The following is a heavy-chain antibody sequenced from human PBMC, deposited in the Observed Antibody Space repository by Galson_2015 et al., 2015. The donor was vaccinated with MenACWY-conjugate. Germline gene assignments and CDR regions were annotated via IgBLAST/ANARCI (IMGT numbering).Heavy chain of an antibody. CDR1: GFTFSNYA. J-gene: IGHJ4*02. CDR2: ISDSGDTT. Sequence: SLRLSCAASGFTFSNYAMSWVRQAPGKGLEWVSTISDSGDTTYFADSVRGRFTISRDNAKNSLFLQVNTLRAEDTAVYYCARGTLAVAGTDYWGQGTLVTVSS. V-gene: IGHV3-23*01. CDR3: ARGTLAVAGTDY. D-gene: IGHD6-19*01.